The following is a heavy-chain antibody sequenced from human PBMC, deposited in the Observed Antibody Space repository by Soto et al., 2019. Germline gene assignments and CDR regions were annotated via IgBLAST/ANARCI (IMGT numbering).Heavy chain of an antibody. Sequence: VQLVESGGGLVQPGGSLRLSCAASGLSFSIYSMNWVRQAPGKGLEWISYINNSSSVIHYADSVKGRFTISRDNAKTSVDLQMNSLRDEDTAVYYCASHSYAFDNWGQGTLVTVSS. CDR1: GLSFSIYS. CDR3: ASHSYAFDN. CDR2: INNSSSVI. V-gene: IGHV3-48*02. J-gene: IGHJ4*02. D-gene: IGHD3-16*01.